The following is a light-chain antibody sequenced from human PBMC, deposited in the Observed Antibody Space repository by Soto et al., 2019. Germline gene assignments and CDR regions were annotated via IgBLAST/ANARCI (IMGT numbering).Light chain of an antibody. CDR2: GAS. Sequence: DIQMTQSPSSLSASVGDRLTITCRASRDISNSLAWYQQTPGKAPKLLLRGASSLHRGVPSRFSGGGAGTEFALTISSLQPDDFATYYCQQYNTHWTFGQGTKVDIK. CDR1: RDISNS. CDR3: QQYNTHWT. V-gene: IGKV1-5*01. J-gene: IGKJ1*01.